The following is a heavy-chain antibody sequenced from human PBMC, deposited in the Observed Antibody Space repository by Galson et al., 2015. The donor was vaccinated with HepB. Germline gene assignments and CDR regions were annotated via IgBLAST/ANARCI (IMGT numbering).Heavy chain of an antibody. J-gene: IGHJ4*02. Sequence: SLRLSCAASGFTFNSYVVGWVRQAPGKGLEWVSSISASGRFTYYADSVKGRFTISRDNSKSTLYLQMNSLRAEDTAVYYCAKKWGSERGVAGSLNWGQGTLVTVSS. CDR2: ISASGRFT. V-gene: IGHV3-23*01. CDR1: GFTFNSYV. D-gene: IGHD6-19*01. CDR3: AKKWGSERGVAGSLN.